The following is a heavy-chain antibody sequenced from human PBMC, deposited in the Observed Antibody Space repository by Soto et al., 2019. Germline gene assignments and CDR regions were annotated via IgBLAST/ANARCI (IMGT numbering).Heavy chain of an antibody. CDR2: IKQDGSEK. CDR3: ARGTGDAEYFQH. D-gene: IGHD7-27*01. CDR1: GFTFSSYW. J-gene: IGHJ1*01. Sequence: EVQLVESGGGLVQPGGSLRLSCAASGFTFSSYWMSWVRQAPGKGLEWVANIKQDGSEKYYVDSVKGRFTISRDNAKNTLYLQMNSLRVEDRAVYYCARGTGDAEYFQHWGQGTLVTVSS. V-gene: IGHV3-7*03.